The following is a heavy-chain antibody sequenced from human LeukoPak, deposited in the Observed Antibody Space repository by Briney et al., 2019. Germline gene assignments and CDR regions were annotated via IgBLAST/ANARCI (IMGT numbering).Heavy chain of an antibody. CDR2: IRSKSYGGTT. V-gene: IGHV3-49*04. CDR1: GFTFGDYA. Sequence: SLRLSCTACGFTFGDYAMSWVRQASGKGLEWVGFIRSKSYGGTTEYAASVKGRFTISRDDSKSIAYLQMNSLKAEDTAVYYCTRDRYDILTGYSFDYWGQGTLVTVSS. D-gene: IGHD3-9*01. CDR3: TRDRYDILTGYSFDY. J-gene: IGHJ4*02.